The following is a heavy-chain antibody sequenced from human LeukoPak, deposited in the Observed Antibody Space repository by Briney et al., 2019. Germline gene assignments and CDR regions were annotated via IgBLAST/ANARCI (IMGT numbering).Heavy chain of an antibody. CDR3: AKDMRSKSYYYYGMDV. J-gene: IGHJ6*02. CDR1: GFTFDDYA. Sequence: GGSLRLSCAASGFTFDDYAMHWVRQAPGKGLEWVSGISWNSGSIGYADSVKGRFTISRDNAKNSLYLQMNSLRAEDTALYYCAKDMRSKSYYYYGMDVRGQGTTVTVSS. CDR2: ISWNSGSI. V-gene: IGHV3-9*01. D-gene: IGHD4-11*01.